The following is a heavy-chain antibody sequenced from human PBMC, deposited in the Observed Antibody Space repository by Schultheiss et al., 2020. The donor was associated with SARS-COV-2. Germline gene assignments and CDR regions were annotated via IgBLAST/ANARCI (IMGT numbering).Heavy chain of an antibody. CDR1: SGSISTSSYY. Sequence: SETLSLTCTVSSGSISTSSYYWGWIRQPPGKGLEWIGSIYHSGSTYYNPSLKSRVTISVDTSKNQFSLKLSSVTAADTAVYYCAKIVWHGYNWFDPWGQGTLVTVSS. CDR3: AKIVWHGYNWFDP. V-gene: IGHV4-39*07. CDR2: IYHSGST. D-gene: IGHD2/OR15-2a*01. J-gene: IGHJ5*02.